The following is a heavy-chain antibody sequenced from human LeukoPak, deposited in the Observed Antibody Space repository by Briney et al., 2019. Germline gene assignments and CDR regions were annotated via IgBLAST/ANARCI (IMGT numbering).Heavy chain of an antibody. V-gene: IGHV3-74*01. D-gene: IGHD4-23*01. CDR3: VRGNDYGGPHY. CDR2: NNGDGSTT. J-gene: IGHJ4*02. Sequence: GGSLRLSCVASGFSLSGYWMYWVRQAPGKGLMYISRNNGDGSTTNYADVVKGRFTMSRDNVKNTLYLQMNSLRVEDAAVYYCVRGNDYGGPHYWGQGTLVTVSS. CDR1: GFSLSGYW.